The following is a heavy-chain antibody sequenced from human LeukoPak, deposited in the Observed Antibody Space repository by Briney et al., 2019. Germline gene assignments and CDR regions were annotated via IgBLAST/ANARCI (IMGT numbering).Heavy chain of an antibody. V-gene: IGHV3-30*18. CDR1: GFTFSSYG. J-gene: IGHJ4*02. CDR3: AKDRGYSYGYFDY. CDR2: ISYDGSNK. Sequence: PGGSLRLSCAASGFTFSSYGMHWVRQAPGKGLEWVAVISYDGSNKYHADSVKGRFTISRDNSKNTLYLQMNSLRAEDTAVYYCAKDRGYSYGYFDYWGQGTLVTVSS. D-gene: IGHD5-18*01.